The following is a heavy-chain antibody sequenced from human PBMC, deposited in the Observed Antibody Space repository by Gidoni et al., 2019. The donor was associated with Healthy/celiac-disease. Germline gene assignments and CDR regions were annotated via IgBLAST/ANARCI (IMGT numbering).Heavy chain of an antibody. Sequence: QLQLQESGPGLVKPSETLSLTCTISAGSISSSRSYWGWIRQAPGKGLEWIGSIHYSGGTYYNPSLKSRVTISVDTSKNQFSLKLSSVTAADTAVYYCASKLYCTNGVCYSPGFDPWGQGTLVTVSS. J-gene: IGHJ5*02. CDR3: ASKLYCTNGVCYSPGFDP. CDR2: IHYSGGT. CDR1: AGSISSSRSY. D-gene: IGHD2-8*01. V-gene: IGHV4-39*01.